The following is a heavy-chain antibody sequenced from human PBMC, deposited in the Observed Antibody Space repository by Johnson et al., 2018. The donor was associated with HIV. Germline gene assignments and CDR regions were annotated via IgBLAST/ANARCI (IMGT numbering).Heavy chain of an antibody. CDR2: INSDGSST. V-gene: IGHV3-74*01. CDR3: AKGSGYYAAFDI. J-gene: IGHJ3*02. Sequence: VQLVESGGGLVQPGGSLRLSCAASGFTFSSYWMHWVRQAPGKGLVWVSRINSDGSSTSYADSVKGRFTISRDNAKNTLYLQMNSLRAEDTALYYCAKGSGYYAAFDIWGQGTMVTVSS. D-gene: IGHD3-22*01. CDR1: GFTFSSYW.